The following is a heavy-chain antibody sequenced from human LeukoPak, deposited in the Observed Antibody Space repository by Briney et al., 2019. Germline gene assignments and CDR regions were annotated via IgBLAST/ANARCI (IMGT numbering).Heavy chain of an antibody. V-gene: IGHV3-7*01. CDR1: GFTFSSYW. CDR2: VKQDGSEK. J-gene: IGHJ3*02. Sequence: GGSLRLSCAASGFTFSSYWMTWVRQAPGKGLEWVANVKQDGSEKYYVDSVRGRFTISRHNAENSLFLQMNSLRAEDTAVYYCARAGGTYYGIAFDIWGQGTMVTISS. D-gene: IGHD1-26*01. CDR3: ARAGGTYYGIAFDI.